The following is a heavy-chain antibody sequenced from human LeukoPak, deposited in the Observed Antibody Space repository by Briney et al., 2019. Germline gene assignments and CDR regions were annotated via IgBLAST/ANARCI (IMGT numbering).Heavy chain of an antibody. CDR1: GFTFSSYA. J-gene: IGHJ5*02. Sequence: GGSLRLSCAASGFTFSSYAMSWVRQAPGKGLEWVSAISGSGGSTYYADSVKGRFTISRDNSKNTLYVQMSSLRAEDTALYYCAKSRSGSSNWALRIFDNWGQGALVSVSS. CDR2: ISGSGGST. V-gene: IGHV3-23*01. CDR3: AKSRSGSSNWALRIFDN. D-gene: IGHD6-13*01.